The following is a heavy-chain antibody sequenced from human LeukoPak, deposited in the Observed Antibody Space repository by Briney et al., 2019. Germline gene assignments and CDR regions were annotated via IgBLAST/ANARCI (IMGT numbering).Heavy chain of an antibody. J-gene: IGHJ5*02. CDR3: ARDPRYSGSYEDWFDP. CDR1: GGTFRSYA. Sequence: SVKVSCKASGGTFRSYAISWVRQAPGQGLEWMGRIIPILGIANYAQKFQGRVTITADKSTSTAYMELSSLRSEDTAVYYCARDPRYSGSYEDWFDPWGQGTLVTVSS. V-gene: IGHV1-69*04. CDR2: IIPILGIA. D-gene: IGHD1-26*01.